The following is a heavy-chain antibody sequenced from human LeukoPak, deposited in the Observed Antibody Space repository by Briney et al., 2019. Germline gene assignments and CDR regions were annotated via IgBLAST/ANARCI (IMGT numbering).Heavy chain of an antibody. J-gene: IGHJ4*02. Sequence: PGGSLRLSCAASGFTFSSYWMHWVRQAPGKGLEWVSAISGSGGSTYYADSVKGRFTISRDNSKNTLYLQMNSLRAEDTAVYYCAKDSGATFPKYYFDYWGQGTLVTVSS. V-gene: IGHV3-23*01. D-gene: IGHD3-10*01. CDR3: AKDSGATFPKYYFDY. CDR1: GFTFSSYW. CDR2: ISGSGGST.